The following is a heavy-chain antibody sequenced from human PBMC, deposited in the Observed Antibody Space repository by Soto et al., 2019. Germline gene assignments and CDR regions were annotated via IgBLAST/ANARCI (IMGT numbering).Heavy chain of an antibody. V-gene: IGHV3-48*03. Sequence: EEHVEESGGGLVQPGGSLRLSCIVSGFRFSSYEMNWVRQTPGKGLEWISYIRESGSTIYYADSVKGRFTISRDNAKNSLYLQMDSQRAEDTAVYYCARASLGHMDVWGQGTSVTVSS. J-gene: IGHJ6*02. D-gene: IGHD3-3*01. CDR1: GFRFSSYE. CDR3: ARASLGHMDV. CDR2: IRESGSTI.